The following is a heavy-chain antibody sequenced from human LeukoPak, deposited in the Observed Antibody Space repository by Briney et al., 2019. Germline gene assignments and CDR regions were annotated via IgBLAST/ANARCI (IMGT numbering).Heavy chain of an antibody. CDR1: GFTLSSHW. D-gene: IGHD2-15*01. CDR3: TRRVSATRWFDP. J-gene: IGHJ5*02. Sequence: GGSLRLSCAASGFTLSSHWMHWVRHAPGKGLGWVSRINSDGSTTNYADSVKGRFTISRDNAENTLYLQMNSLRVEDTAVYYCTRRVSATRWFDPWGQGTLVTVSS. V-gene: IGHV3-74*01. CDR2: INSDGSTT.